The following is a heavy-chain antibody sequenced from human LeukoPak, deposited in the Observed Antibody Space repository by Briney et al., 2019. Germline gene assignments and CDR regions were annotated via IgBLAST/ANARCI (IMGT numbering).Heavy chain of an antibody. D-gene: IGHD2-15*01. CDR3: ARVGVVVAATGNLWFDP. CDR2: ISSSGTTI. J-gene: IGHJ5*02. V-gene: IGHV3-48*03. Sequence: PGGSLRLSCAVSGFTFSSYEMNWVRQAPGKGLDRVSYISSSGTTIYYADSLNGRFTISRDNAKNSLYLQMNSLRAEDTAVYYCARVGVVVAATGNLWFDPWGQGTLVTVSS. CDR1: GFTFSSYE.